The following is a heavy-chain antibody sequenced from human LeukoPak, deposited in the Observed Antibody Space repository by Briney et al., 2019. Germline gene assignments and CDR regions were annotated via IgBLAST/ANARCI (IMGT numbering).Heavy chain of an antibody. CDR3: ARVGGGADIVVVPAHLGAFDI. J-gene: IGHJ3*02. D-gene: IGHD2-2*01. Sequence: GASVKVSCKASGYTFTSYGIRWVRQAPGQGLEWMGIINPSGGSTSYAQKFQGRVTMTRDTSTSTVYMELSSLRSEDTAVYYCARVGGGADIVVVPAHLGAFDIWGQGTMVTVSS. CDR2: INPSGGST. V-gene: IGHV1-46*01. CDR1: GYTFTSYG.